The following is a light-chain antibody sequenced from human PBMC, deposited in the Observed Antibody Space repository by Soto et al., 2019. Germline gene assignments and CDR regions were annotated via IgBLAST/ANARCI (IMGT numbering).Light chain of an antibody. CDR2: DVS. J-gene: IGLJ1*01. V-gene: IGLV2-11*01. CDR1: SSAVGVYNY. Sequence: QSALTQPSSVSGSPGQSVTISCTGPSSAVGVYNYVSWYQQHPGKAPKLMIYDVSRRPSGVPDRFSGSKSGNTASLTISGLQAEDEADYYCCSYAGSYTFVFATGTKLTVL. CDR3: CSYAGSYTFV.